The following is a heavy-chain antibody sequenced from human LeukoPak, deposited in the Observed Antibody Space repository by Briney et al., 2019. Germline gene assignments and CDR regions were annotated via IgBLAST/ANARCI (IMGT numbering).Heavy chain of an antibody. D-gene: IGHD2-15*01. CDR2: INHSGST. CDR3: VRYCSGGSCFTSFAFDI. Sequence: SETLSLTCAVSGGSFSGYYWSWIRQPPGKGLEWSGEINHSGSTNYNPSLKSRVAISVDTSKNQFSLKLSSVTAADTAVYYCVRYCSGGSCFTSFAFDIWGQGPMVTVSS. V-gene: IGHV4-34*01. CDR1: GGSFSGYY. J-gene: IGHJ3*02.